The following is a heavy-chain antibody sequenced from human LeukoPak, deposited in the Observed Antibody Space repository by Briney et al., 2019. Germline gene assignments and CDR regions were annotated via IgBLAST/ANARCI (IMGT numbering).Heavy chain of an antibody. CDR2: ISSSNSYI. Sequence: GGSLRLSCAASGFTFSSYSMNWVRQAPGKGLEWVSSISSSNSYIYYADSVKGRFTISRDNAKNSLYLQMNSLRAEDTAVYYCAKDLEVTAIVVVIDDAFDIWGQGTMVTVSS. CDR3: AKDLEVTAIVVVIDDAFDI. J-gene: IGHJ3*02. CDR1: GFTFSSYS. V-gene: IGHV3-21*04. D-gene: IGHD3-22*01.